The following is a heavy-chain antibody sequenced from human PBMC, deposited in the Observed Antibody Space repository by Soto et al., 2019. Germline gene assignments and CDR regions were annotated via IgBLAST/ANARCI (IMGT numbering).Heavy chain of an antibody. V-gene: IGHV1-69*02. CDR1: GGTFSSYT. CDR3: ASLMLVSGHMALDI. Sequence: GASVKVSCKASGGTFSSYTISWGRQAPGQGLEWMGRIIPILGIANYAQKFQGRVTITADKSTSTAYMELSSLRSEDTAVYYCASLMLVSGHMALDIWGQGTMVTVSS. D-gene: IGHD3-10*02. CDR2: IIPILGIA. J-gene: IGHJ3*02.